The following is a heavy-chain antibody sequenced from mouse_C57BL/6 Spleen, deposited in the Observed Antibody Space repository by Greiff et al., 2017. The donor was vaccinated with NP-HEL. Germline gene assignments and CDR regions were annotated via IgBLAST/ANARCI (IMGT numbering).Heavy chain of an antibody. CDR2: INPGSGGT. V-gene: IGHV1-54*01. J-gene: IGHJ1*03. CDR3: ARTTGWCFDV. D-gene: IGHD1-1*01. CDR1: GYAFTNYL. Sequence: VQLQQSGAELVRPGTSVKVSCKASGYAFTNYLIEWVKQRPGQGLEWIGVINPGSGGTNYNEKFKGKATMTADKSSSTAYMQLSSLTSEDSAVYFCARTTGWCFDVWGTGTTVTVSS.